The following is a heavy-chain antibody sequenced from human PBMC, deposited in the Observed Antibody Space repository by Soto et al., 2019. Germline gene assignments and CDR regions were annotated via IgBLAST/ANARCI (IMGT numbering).Heavy chain of an antibody. V-gene: IGHV1-24*01. CDR1: GYTLTELS. CDR3: ATEADFWSGLDY. D-gene: IGHD3-3*01. CDR2: FDPEDGET. Sequence: ASVKVSCKVSGYTLTELSMHWVRQAPGKGLEWMGGFDPEDGETIYAQKFQGRVTMTEDTSTDTASMELSSLRSEDTAVYYCATEADFWSGLDYWGQGTLVTVSS. J-gene: IGHJ4*02.